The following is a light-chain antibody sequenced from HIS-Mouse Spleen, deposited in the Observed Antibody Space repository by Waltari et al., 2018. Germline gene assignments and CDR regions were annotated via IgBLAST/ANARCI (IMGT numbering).Light chain of an antibody. CDR3: SSYTSSSFNVV. J-gene: IGLJ2*01. CDR1: SSDVGGYNY. V-gene: IGLV2-14*03. Sequence: QSALTQPASVSGSPGQSITISCTGTSSDVGGYNYVSWYQQHPGKAPKLIIYDVSNRPSGVFNRFSGSKSGNTASLTISGLQAEDEADYYCSSYTSSSFNVVFGGGTKLTVL. CDR2: DVS.